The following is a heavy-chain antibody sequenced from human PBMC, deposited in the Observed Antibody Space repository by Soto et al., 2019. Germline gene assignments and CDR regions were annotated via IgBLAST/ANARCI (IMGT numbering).Heavy chain of an antibody. D-gene: IGHD4-17*01. CDR1: GYSLSSGYY. J-gene: IGHJ5*02. CDR2: IYHSGST. V-gene: IGHV4-38-2*01. Sequence: PSETLSLTCAVSGYSLSSGYYWGWIRQTPGKGLEWIGSIYHSGSTYYNPSLRSRVTISVDTSKNQFSLKLTSVTAADTAVYYCARGAATVTPGWFDPWGQGIMVTVSS. CDR3: ARGAATVTPGWFDP.